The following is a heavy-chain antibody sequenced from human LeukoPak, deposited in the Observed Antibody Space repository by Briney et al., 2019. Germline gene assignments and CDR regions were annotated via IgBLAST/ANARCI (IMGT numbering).Heavy chain of an antibody. V-gene: IGHV1-69*02. Sequence: SVKVSCKASGGTFISYTISWVRQAPGQGREWMGRIIPILGIANYAQKLQGRVTINADKYTSTDYMELSSLRSEDTAVYYCASESLKFGGSLDYWGQGTLVTVSS. J-gene: IGHJ4*02. CDR2: IIPILGIA. D-gene: IGHD2-15*01. CDR3: ASESLKFGGSLDY. CDR1: GGTFISYT.